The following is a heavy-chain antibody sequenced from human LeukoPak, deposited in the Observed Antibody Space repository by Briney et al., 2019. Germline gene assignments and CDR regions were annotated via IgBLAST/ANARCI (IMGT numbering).Heavy chain of an antibody. CDR2: ISAYNGNT. CDR3: ARVAAGGNRFWFDP. J-gene: IGHJ5*02. D-gene: IGHD6-13*01. V-gene: IGHV1-18*01. CDR1: GYTFTSYG. Sequence: ASVKVSCKASGYTFTSYGISWVRQAPGQGLEWMGWISAYNGNTNYAQKLQGRVTMTTDTSTSTAYMELRSLRSEDTAVFYCARVAAGGNRFWFDPWGQGTLVTVSS.